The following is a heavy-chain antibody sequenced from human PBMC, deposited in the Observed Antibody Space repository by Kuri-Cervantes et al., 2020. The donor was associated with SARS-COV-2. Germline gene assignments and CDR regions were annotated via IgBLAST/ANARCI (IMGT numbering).Heavy chain of an antibody. Sequence: SSEKVSCKASGGTFSSYAISWVRQAPGQGLDWMGRIIPIFGTANYAQKFQGRVTITADESTSTAYMELSSLRSEDTAGYYCAREGYSSGWSGPYFGYWGQGTLVTVSS. CDR1: GGTFSSYA. D-gene: IGHD6-19*01. J-gene: IGHJ4*02. CDR2: IIPIFGTA. V-gene: IGHV1-69*13. CDR3: AREGYSSGWSGPYFGY.